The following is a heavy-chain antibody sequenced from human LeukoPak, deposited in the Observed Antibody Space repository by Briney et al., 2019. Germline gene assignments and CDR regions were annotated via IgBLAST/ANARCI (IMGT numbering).Heavy chain of an antibody. CDR3: ARLTKGRYFDYIFAF. CDR1: GFSVSDPLSY. V-gene: IGHV4-39*01. Sequence: SETLSLTCTVSGFSVSDPLSYWGWVRQPPGKGLEWIAEINFIGRTSYNSSLNSRVTMSVDTSKNQFSLKMTSLTAADTAVYFCARLTKGRYFDYIFAFWGHGTLVIVSS. D-gene: IGHD3-9*01. J-gene: IGHJ4*01. CDR2: INFIGRT.